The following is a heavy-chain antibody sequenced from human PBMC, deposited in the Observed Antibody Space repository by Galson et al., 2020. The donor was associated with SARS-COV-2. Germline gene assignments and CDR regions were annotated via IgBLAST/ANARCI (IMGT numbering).Heavy chain of an antibody. Sequence: ASETLSLTCSVSGCSISSHSYYWAWIRQPPGKGLEWIGNDYYTGSTYYSPSLNSRVTISVDTAKNQFSLQLSSVTAAGTAVYYCARRPPSRVSYYFDLWGQGTLVPFSS. CDR2: DYYTGST. CDR1: GCSISSHSYY. D-gene: IGHD2-2*01. J-gene: IGHJ4*02. CDR3: ARRPPSRVSYYFDL. V-gene: IGHV4-39*01.